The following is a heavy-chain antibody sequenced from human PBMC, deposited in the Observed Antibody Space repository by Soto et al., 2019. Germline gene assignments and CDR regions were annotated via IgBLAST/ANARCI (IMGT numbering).Heavy chain of an antibody. CDR2: ISGSGDRT. Sequence: EVQLLESGGGLVQPGGSLRLSCAASGFTFSNYAMSWLRQPPGKGLEWVSAISGSGDRTYYADSVKGRFTISRDNSKNTLYLQMISLRSEDSAVYFCVKERIGRSYADSWGQGTLVTVSS. CDR3: VKERIGRSYADS. CDR1: GFTFSNYA. D-gene: IGHD5-18*01. J-gene: IGHJ4*02. V-gene: IGHV3-23*01.